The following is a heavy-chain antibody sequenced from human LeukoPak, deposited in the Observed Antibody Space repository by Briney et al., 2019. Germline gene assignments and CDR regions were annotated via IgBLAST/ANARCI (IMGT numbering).Heavy chain of an antibody. CDR3: AREVTTLGANDY. CDR2: IYYSGST. J-gene: IGHJ4*02. Sequence: PSQTLSLTCTVSGGSISSGGYYWSWIRQHPGKGLEWIGYIYYSGSTFHNPSLKSRVTISLDTSKNQFSLKLSSVTAADTAVYYCAREVTTLGANDYWGQGTLVTVSS. CDR1: GGSISSGGYY. V-gene: IGHV4-31*03. D-gene: IGHD4-23*01.